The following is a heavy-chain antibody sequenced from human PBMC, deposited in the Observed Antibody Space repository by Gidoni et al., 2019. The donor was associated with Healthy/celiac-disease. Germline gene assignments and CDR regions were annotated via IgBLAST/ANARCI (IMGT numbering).Heavy chain of an antibody. Sequence: QVQLVESGGGVVQPGRSLRLSCAASGFTFSSYGMQWVRQAPGKGLEWVAVISYDGSNKYYADSVKGRFTISRDNSKNTLYLQMNSLRAEDTAVYYCAGTDTLTGYGNYYYYYGMDVWGQGTTVTVSS. CDR1: GFTFSSYG. CDR2: ISYDGSNK. V-gene: IGHV3-30*03. D-gene: IGHD3-9*01. CDR3: AGTDTLTGYGNYYYYYGMDV. J-gene: IGHJ6*02.